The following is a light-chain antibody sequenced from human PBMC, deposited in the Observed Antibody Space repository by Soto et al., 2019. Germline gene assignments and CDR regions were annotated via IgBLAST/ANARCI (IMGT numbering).Light chain of an antibody. CDR2: AAS. J-gene: IGKJ2*01. Sequence: DIQMTQSPSSLSASVGDRVTITCRASQSISSYLNWYQQKPGKSPKLLIYAASSLQSGVPSRFSCRGSGTHFTLPISSLQPEDFATYYCQQSDSTPDPFGQGTKLEIK. CDR3: QQSDSTPDP. V-gene: IGKV1-39*01. CDR1: QSISSY.